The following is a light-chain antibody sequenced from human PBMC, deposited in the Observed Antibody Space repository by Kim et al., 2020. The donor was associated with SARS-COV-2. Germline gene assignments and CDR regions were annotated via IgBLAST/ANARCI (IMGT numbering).Light chain of an antibody. J-gene: IGKJ5*01. V-gene: IGKV1-9*01. Sequence: ASVGDRVTITCRASQGLGSSLAWYQQKPGTAPKLLIYPASTLQSGVPSRFSGSGSGTEFTLTISSLQPEDFATYYCQQVYHDPITFGQGTRLEIK. CDR3: QQVYHDPIT. CDR2: PAS. CDR1: QGLGSS.